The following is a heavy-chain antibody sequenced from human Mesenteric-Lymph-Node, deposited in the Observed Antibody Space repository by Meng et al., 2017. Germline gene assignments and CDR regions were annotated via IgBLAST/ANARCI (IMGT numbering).Heavy chain of an antibody. CDR2: ISAYNGNT. D-gene: IGHD3-9*01. V-gene: IGHV1-18*01. J-gene: IGHJ3*02. Sequence: ASVKVSCKASGYTFTSYGISWVRQAPGQGREWMGWISAYNGNTNYAQKLQGRVTMTTDTSTSTAYMELRSLRSDDTAVYYCARARYYDILTGRELNDAFDIWGQGTMVTVSS. CDR1: GYTFTSYG. CDR3: ARARYYDILTGRELNDAFDI.